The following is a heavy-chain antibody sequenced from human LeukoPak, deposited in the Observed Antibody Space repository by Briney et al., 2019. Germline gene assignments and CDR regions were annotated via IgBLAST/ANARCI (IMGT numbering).Heavy chain of an antibody. J-gene: IGHJ4*02. CDR1: GYTFTSYY. V-gene: IGHV1-46*01. Sequence: ASVKVSCKAPGYTFTSYYMHWVRQAPGQGLEWMGIINPSGGSTSYAQKFQGRVTMTRDMSTSTVYMELSSLRSEDTAVYYCARVRIYYDSSGFPRGIFDYWGQGTLVTVSS. CDR2: INPSGGST. CDR3: ARVRIYYDSSGFPRGIFDY. D-gene: IGHD3-22*01.